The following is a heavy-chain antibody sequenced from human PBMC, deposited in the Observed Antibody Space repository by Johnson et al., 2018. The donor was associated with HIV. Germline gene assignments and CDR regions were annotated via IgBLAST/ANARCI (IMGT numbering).Heavy chain of an antibody. Sequence: VQLVESGGGLVQPGGSLRLSCAASGFTFSSYWMNWVRQAPGKGLEWVANIKEDGSEKYYVDSVKGRFTISRDNAKNSLYLQMNSLRAEDTAVYYCARGGGGITMIDAFDIWGQGTMVTVSS. CDR3: ARGGGGITMIDAFDI. CDR2: IKEDGSEK. J-gene: IGHJ3*02. D-gene: IGHD3-22*01. V-gene: IGHV3-7*01. CDR1: GFTFSSYW.